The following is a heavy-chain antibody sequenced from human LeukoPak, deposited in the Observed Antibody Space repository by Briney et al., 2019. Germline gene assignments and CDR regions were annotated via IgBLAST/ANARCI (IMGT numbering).Heavy chain of an antibody. CDR1: GFIVSSSY. Sequence: GGSLRLSCAASGFIVSSSYMTWVRQAPGKGLEWVSLIYIGNTTYYADSVKGRFTISRDNSKNILYLQMNSLRAEDTALYYCARDNPTGVGVSMDVWGKGTMVTVSS. J-gene: IGHJ6*03. D-gene: IGHD1-1*01. CDR2: IYIGNTT. V-gene: IGHV3-53*01. CDR3: ARDNPTGVGVSMDV.